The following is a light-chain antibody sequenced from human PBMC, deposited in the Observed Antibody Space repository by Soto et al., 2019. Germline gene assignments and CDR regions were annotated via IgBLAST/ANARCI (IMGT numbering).Light chain of an antibody. CDR2: ADS. V-gene: IGLV2-11*01. CDR3: CSYAGSDTDV. J-gene: IGLJ2*01. CDR1: SSDVGGYNY. Sequence: QSALTQPRSVSGSPGQSVTISCTGTSSDVGGYNYVSWYQQHPGKAPKLIIYADSQRPSGVPDRFSGSKSGNTASLTISGLQAEDDADYYCCSYAGSDTDVFGGGTKLTVL.